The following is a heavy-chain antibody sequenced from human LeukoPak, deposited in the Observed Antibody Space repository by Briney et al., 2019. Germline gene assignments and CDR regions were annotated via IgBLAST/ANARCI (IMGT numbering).Heavy chain of an antibody. CDR1: GFTFSSYA. J-gene: IGHJ6*03. CDR3: AGDRRELELLYYYYYMDV. D-gene: IGHD1-7*01. Sequence: GRSLRLSCAASGFTFSSYAMHWVRQAPGKGLEWVAVISYDGSNKYYADSVKGRFTISRDNSKNTLYLQMNSLRAEDTAVYYCAGDRRELELLYYYYYMDVWGKGTTVTVSS. CDR2: ISYDGSNK. V-gene: IGHV3-30*01.